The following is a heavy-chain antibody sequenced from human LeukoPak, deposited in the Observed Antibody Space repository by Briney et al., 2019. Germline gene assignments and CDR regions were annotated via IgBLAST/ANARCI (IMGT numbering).Heavy chain of an antibody. Sequence: GGSLRLCCAASGFTFSAYSTNWVRQAPGKGLEWLSYVSSDSSLIDYADSVKGRFTISRDNAKNSLYLQMNSLRAEDAAVYYCARDLAWAFDFWGQGTMVTVSS. V-gene: IGHV3-48*01. J-gene: IGHJ3*01. CDR3: ARDLAWAFDF. CDR2: VSSDSSLI. D-gene: IGHD3-3*02. CDR1: GFTFSAYS.